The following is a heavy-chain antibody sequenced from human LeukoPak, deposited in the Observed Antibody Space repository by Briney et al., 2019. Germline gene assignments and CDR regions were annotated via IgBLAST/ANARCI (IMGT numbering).Heavy chain of an antibody. Sequence: SQTLSLTCTVSGGSISSSSYYWGWIRQPPGKGLEWIGSIYYSGSTYYNPSLKSRVTISVDTSKNQFSLKLSSVTAADTAVYYCARRPNYDFWSGYSLIRDMDVWGKGTTVTVSS. CDR3: ARRPNYDFWSGYSLIRDMDV. V-gene: IGHV4-39*01. D-gene: IGHD3-3*01. CDR2: IYYSGST. J-gene: IGHJ6*03. CDR1: GGSISSSSYY.